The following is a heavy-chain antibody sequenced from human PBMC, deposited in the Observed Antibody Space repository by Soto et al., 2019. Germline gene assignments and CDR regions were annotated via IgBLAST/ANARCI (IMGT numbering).Heavy chain of an antibody. J-gene: IGHJ4*02. V-gene: IGHV3-30-3*01. CDR2: ISYDGSNK. D-gene: IGHD2-15*01. Sequence: SLRLSCAASGFTFSSYAMHWVRQAPGKGLEWVAVISYDGSNKYYADSVKGRFTISRDNSKNTLYLQMNSLRAEDTAVYYCARDCKGTFDYWGQGTRVTVAS. CDR1: GFTFSSYA. CDR3: ARDCKGTFDY.